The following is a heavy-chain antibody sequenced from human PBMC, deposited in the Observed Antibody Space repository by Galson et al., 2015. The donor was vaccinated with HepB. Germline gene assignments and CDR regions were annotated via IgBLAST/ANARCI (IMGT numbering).Heavy chain of an antibody. CDR1: GFTFSSYG. J-gene: IGHJ6*03. Sequence: SLRLSCAASGFTFSSYGMHWVRQAPGKGLEWVAVISYDGSNKYYADSVKGRFTISRDNSKNTLYLQMNSLRAEDTAVYYCAKNPITMVRGVIKDYYYMDVWGKGTTVTVSS. CDR3: AKNPITMVRGVIKDYYYMDV. D-gene: IGHD3-10*01. CDR2: ISYDGSNK. V-gene: IGHV3-30*18.